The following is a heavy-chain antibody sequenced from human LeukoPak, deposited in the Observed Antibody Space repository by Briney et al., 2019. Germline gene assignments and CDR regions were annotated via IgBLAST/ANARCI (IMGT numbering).Heavy chain of an antibody. CDR1: GFTVRSNY. Sequence: PGGSLRLSCAASGFTVRSNYMSWVRQAPGKGLEWVSVIYSGGSTYYADSVKGRFTISRDNSKNTLYLQMNSLRAEDTAVYYCARDTGSMAARYFDFWGQGTLVTVSS. D-gene: IGHD2-8*02. V-gene: IGHV3-53*01. J-gene: IGHJ4*02. CDR3: ARDTGSMAARYFDF. CDR2: IYSGGST.